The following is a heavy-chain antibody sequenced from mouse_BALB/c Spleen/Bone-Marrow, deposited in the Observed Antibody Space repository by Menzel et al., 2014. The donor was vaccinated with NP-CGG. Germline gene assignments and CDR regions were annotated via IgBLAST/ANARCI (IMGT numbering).Heavy chain of an antibody. D-gene: IGHD2-4*01. V-gene: IGHV1S137*01. Sequence: QVQLQQSGAELVRPGVSVKISCKGSGYTFTDYAMHWVKQSHAKNLEWIGVISTYYGDASYNQKFKGKATMTVDKSSSTAYMELARLTSEDSAIYYCARDYDYGFAYWGQGTLFTVSA. CDR1: GYTFTDYA. CDR2: ISTYYGDA. CDR3: ARDYDYGFAY. J-gene: IGHJ3*01.